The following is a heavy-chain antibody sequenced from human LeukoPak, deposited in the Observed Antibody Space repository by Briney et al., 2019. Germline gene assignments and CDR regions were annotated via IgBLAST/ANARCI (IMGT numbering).Heavy chain of an antibody. J-gene: IGHJ5*02. CDR2: IRYDGSNK. Sequence: GGSLRLSCAASGFTFSSYGMHWARQAPGKGLEWVAFIRYDGSNKYYADSVEGRFTISRDDSKNTLYLQMNSLRAEDTAVYYCAKRVFGSSFDPWGQGTLVTVSS. V-gene: IGHV3-30*02. D-gene: IGHD3-16*01. CDR1: GFTFSSYG. CDR3: AKRVFGSSFDP.